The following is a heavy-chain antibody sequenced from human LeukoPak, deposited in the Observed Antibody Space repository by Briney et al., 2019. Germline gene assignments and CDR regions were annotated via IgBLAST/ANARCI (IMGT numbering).Heavy chain of an antibody. V-gene: IGHV3-74*01. D-gene: IGHD3-10*01. Sequence: GGSLRLSCAASGFTFSSYWMHWVRQAPGKGLVWVSRINTDGSSTSYADSVKGRFTISRDNAKNTLYLQMNSLRAEDTAVYYCARIGGSPSVDYWGQGTLVTVSS. CDR1: GFTFSSYW. CDR3: ARIGGSPSVDY. CDR2: INTDGSST. J-gene: IGHJ4*02.